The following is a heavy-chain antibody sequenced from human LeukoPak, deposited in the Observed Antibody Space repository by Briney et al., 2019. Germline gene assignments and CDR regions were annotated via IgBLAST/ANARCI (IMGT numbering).Heavy chain of an antibody. CDR3: ARAHSSGAPFDY. D-gene: IGHD6-19*01. Sequence: PGGSLRLSCAASGFTFSNYAIHWVRQAPGKGLGWVAVIWHDGNNKYYADSVKGRFTISRDNSKNTLSLQMNSLRAEDTAVYYCARAHSSGAPFDYWGQGTLVTVSS. J-gene: IGHJ4*02. V-gene: IGHV3-33*01. CDR1: GFTFSNYA. CDR2: IWHDGNNK.